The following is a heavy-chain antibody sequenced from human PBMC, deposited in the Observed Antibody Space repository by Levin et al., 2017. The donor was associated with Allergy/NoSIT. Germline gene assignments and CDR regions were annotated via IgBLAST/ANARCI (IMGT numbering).Heavy chain of an antibody. CDR3: ARALGLRITMIVVAAFDI. J-gene: IGHJ3*02. V-gene: IGHV3-11*05. D-gene: IGHD3-22*01. CDR1: GFTFSDYY. Sequence: GESLKISCAASGFTFSDYYMSWIRQAPGKGLEWVSYISSSSSYTNYADSVKGRFTISRDNAKNSLYLQMNSLRAEDTAVYYCARALGLRITMIVVAAFDIWGQGTMVTVSS. CDR2: ISSSSSYT.